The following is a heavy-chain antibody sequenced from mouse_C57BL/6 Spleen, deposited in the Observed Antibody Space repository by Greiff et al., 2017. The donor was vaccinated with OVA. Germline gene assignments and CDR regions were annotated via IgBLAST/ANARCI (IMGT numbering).Heavy chain of an antibody. J-gene: IGHJ1*03. CDR1: GYTFTSYW. CDR2: IDPSDSYT. Sequence: QVQLQQPGAELVMPGASVKLSCKASGYTFTSYWMHWVKQRPGQGLEWIGEIDPSDSYTNYNQKFKGKSTLTVDKSSSTAYMQLSSLTSEDAAVYYCARRRSRWYFDVWGTGTTVTVSS. V-gene: IGHV1-69*01. CDR3: ARRRSRWYFDV.